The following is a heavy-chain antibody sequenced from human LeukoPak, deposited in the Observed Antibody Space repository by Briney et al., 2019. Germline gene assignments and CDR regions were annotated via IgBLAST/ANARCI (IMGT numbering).Heavy chain of an antibody. CDR1: GFTFSSYA. CDR3: AKDSDIAVAGSDDALDV. CDR2: ISFDGSIE. J-gene: IGHJ3*01. D-gene: IGHD6-19*01. V-gene: IGHV3-30*18. Sequence: GGSLRLSCAASGFTFSSYAMSWVRQTPGKGLEWVALISFDGSIEYYADSVKGRFTISRDNSKNTLFLQMNSLRPEDTAVYYCAKDSDIAVAGSDDALDVWGQGTVVTVSS.